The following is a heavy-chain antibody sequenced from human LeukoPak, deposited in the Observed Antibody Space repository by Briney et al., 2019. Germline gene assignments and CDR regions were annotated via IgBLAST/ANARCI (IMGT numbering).Heavy chain of an antibody. J-gene: IGHJ4*02. V-gene: IGHV4-59*08. CDR3: AIQRGVDTIEY. CDR2: IYYSGST. CDR1: GFSISSYY. Sequence: SETLSLTCTASGFSISSYYWSWIRQPPGKGLEWIGYIYYSGSTNYNPSLKSRVTISVDTSKNQFSLNLSSVTAADTAVYYCAIQRGVDTIEYWGQGTLVTVSS. D-gene: IGHD5-12*01.